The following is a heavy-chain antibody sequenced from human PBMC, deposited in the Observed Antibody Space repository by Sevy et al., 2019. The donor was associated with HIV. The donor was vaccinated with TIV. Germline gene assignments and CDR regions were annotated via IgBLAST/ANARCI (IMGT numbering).Heavy chain of an antibody. D-gene: IGHD5-12*01. CDR1: GFTFNNFA. Sequence: GGSLRISCAASGFTFNNFAMSWVRQAPGSGLEWVSATSGSGLTTNYADSVKGRFTISRDNPKNTLYLQMNGLRAEDTAVYYCARDYYNYVDYYFDYRGQGTLVTVSS. J-gene: IGHJ4*02. CDR3: ARDYYNYVDYYFDY. V-gene: IGHV3-23*01. CDR2: TSGSGLTT.